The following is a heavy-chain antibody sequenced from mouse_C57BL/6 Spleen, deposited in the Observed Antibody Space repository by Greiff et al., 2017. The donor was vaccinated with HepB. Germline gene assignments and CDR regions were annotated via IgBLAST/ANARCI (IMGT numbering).Heavy chain of an antibody. CDR2: ISSGSSTI. CDR3: ARGDYGRSFDY. Sequence: EVKLMESGGGLVKPGGSLKLSCAASGFTFSDYGMHWVRQAPEKGLEWVAYISSGSSTIYYADTVKGRFTISRDNAKNTLFLQMTSLRSEDTAMYYCARGDYGRSFDYWGQGTTLTVSS. CDR1: GFTFSDYG. D-gene: IGHD1-1*01. J-gene: IGHJ2*01. V-gene: IGHV5-17*01.